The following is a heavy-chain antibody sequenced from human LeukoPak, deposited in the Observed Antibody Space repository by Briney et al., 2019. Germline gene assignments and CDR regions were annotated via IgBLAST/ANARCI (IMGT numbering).Heavy chain of an antibody. Sequence: GGSLRLSCAASGFTFSSYAMSWVRQAPGKGLEWVSSISESGSNTHYADSVKGRFTISRDNYKNTVFLQMNSLRAEDTAVYFCAKEVVQALVRVPFDYWGQGILVTVSS. CDR3: AKEVVQALVRVPFDY. CDR2: ISESGSNT. CDR1: GFTFSSYA. V-gene: IGHV3-23*01. D-gene: IGHD6-13*01. J-gene: IGHJ4*02.